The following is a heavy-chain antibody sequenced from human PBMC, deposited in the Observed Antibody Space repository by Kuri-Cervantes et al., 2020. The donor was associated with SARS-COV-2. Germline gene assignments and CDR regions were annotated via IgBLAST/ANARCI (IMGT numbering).Heavy chain of an antibody. CDR3: AREGGFGMADY. D-gene: IGHD3-16*01. CDR1: GGTFSSYA. CDR2: IIPIFGTA. J-gene: IGHJ4*02. V-gene: IGHV1-69*06. Sequence: SVKVSCKASGGTFSSYAISWVRQAPGQGLEWMGGIIPIFGTANYAQKFQGRVTITADKSTSTAYMELSRLRSDDTAVYYCAREGGFGMADYWGQGTLVTVSS.